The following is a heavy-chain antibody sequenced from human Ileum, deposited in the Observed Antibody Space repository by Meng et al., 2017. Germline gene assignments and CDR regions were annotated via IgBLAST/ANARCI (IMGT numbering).Heavy chain of an antibody. CDR1: GFTFSDHY. Sequence: GGSLRLSCAASGFTFSDHYMSWIRQAPGKGLEWVSFISNSGSSRDNADSVKGRFTISRDNAKKSLYLQMDSLKVEDTAMYYCGRGHWGLDYWGQGTLVTVSS. V-gene: IGHV3-11*01. CDR2: ISNSGSSR. J-gene: IGHJ4*02. CDR3: GRGHWGLDY. D-gene: IGHD7-27*01.